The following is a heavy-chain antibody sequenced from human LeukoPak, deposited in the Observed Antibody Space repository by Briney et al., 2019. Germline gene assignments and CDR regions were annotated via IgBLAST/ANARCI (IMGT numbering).Heavy chain of an antibody. CDR3: ARARVVVAATYYYYGMDV. CDR2: IIPIFGTA. CDR1: GGTFSSYA. D-gene: IGHD2-15*01. V-gene: IGHV1-69*13. J-gene: IGHJ6*02. Sequence: GASVKVSCKASGGTFSSYAISWVRQAPGQGLEWMGGIIPIFGTANYAQKFQGRVTITADESTSTAYMELSSLRSEDTAVYYCARARVVVAATYYYYGMDVWGQGTTVTVSS.